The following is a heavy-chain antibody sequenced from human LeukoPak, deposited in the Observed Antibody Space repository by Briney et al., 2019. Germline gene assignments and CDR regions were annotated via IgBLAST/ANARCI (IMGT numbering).Heavy chain of an antibody. CDR2: VYYTGSS. V-gene: IGHV4-59*01. Sequence: PSETLSLTCTVSGGSINSYYWSWIRQPPGKGLEWIGYVYYTGSSYYNPSLKSRATTSIDMSKNQFSLKLTSMTAADTAVYYCAGYGSGSYYKAFDFWGQGILVTVSS. CDR1: GGSINSYY. J-gene: IGHJ4*02. CDR3: AGYGSGSYYKAFDF. D-gene: IGHD3-10*01.